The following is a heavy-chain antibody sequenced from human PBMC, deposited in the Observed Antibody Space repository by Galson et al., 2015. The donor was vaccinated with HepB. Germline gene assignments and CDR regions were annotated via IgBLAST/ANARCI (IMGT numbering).Heavy chain of an antibody. Sequence: SVKVSCKASGYTFSSYYMHWVRQAPGQGLEWMGIVNPSGGGTRYAQKFQGRVTMTRDTSTSTVYMEMSSLRSEDTAVYYCARENSRQIDYWGQGTLVTVSS. J-gene: IGHJ4*02. CDR1: GYTFSSYY. D-gene: IGHD6-13*01. CDR2: VNPSGGGT. CDR3: ARENSRQIDY. V-gene: IGHV1-46*01.